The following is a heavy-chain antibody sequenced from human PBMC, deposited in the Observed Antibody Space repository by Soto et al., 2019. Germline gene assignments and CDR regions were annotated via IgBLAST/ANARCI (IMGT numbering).Heavy chain of an antibody. CDR1: GYTFTSYY. Sequence: ASVKVSCKASGYTFTSYYMHWVRQAPGQELEWMGIINPSGGSTSYAQKFQGRVTMTRDTSTSTVYMELSSLRSEDTAVYYCARDQGIAAGGTYYYHYGMGVWGRGPTVTVSS. J-gene: IGHJ6*02. V-gene: IGHV1-46*01. CDR2: INPSGGST. D-gene: IGHD6-13*01. CDR3: ARDQGIAAGGTYYYHYGMGV.